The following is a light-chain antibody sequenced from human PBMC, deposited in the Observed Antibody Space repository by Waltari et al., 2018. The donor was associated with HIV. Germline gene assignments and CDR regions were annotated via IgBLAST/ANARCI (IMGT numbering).Light chain of an antibody. V-gene: IGKV3-15*01. CDR2: GAS. J-gene: IGKJ5*01. CDR1: QSVSSN. CDR3: QQYDDWPPIT. Sequence: EVVMTQSPATLSVSPGERATLSCRASQSVSSNLAWYQQKSGQGPRLLIYGASTRATGIPARFSGSGSGTEFTLTISSVQSEDFAVYICQQYDDWPPITFGQGTRLEIK.